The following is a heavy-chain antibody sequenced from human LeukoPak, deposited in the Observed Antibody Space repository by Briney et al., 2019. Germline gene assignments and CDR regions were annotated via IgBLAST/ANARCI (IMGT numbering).Heavy chain of an antibody. CDR3: ARVRFPADC. D-gene: IGHD2-2*01. Sequence: PSETLSLTCTVSGGSISSGDYYWSWIRQAPGKGLEWLANIKHDGREKYYVDSVKGRFTISRDNAKASVYLHMNSLRVEDTAIYYCARVRFPADCWGQGTLVTVSS. V-gene: IGHV3-7*01. CDR1: GGSISSGDYY. J-gene: IGHJ4*02. CDR2: IKHDGREK.